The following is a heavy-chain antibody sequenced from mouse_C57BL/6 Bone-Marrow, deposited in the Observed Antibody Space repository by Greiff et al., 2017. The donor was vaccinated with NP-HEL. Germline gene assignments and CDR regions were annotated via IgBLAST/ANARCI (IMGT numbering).Heavy chain of an antibody. J-gene: IGHJ4*01. CDR1: GYTFTSYW. CDR3: AREMAYYSNYYAMDY. Sequence: QVQLQQPGAELVMPGASVKLSCKASGYTFTSYWMHWVKQRPGQGLEWIGEIDPSDSYTNYNQKFKGKSTLTVDKSSSTAYMQLSSLTSEDSAVYYCAREMAYYSNYYAMDYWGQGTSVTVSS. CDR2: IDPSDSYT. V-gene: IGHV1-69*01. D-gene: IGHD2-5*01.